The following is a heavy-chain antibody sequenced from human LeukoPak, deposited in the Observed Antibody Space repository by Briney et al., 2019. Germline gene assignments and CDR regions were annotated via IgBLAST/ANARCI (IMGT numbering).Heavy chain of an antibody. CDR2: INHSGST. J-gene: IGHJ4*02. CDR1: GGSFSGYY. CDR3: ARRDSGSFNYFDY. Sequence: SETLSLTCAVYGGSFSGYYWSWIRQPPGKGLEWIGEINHSGSTNYNPSLKSRVTISVDTSKNQFSLKLSSVTAADTAVYYCARRDSGSFNYFDYWGQGTLVTVSS. D-gene: IGHD1-26*01. V-gene: IGHV4-34*01.